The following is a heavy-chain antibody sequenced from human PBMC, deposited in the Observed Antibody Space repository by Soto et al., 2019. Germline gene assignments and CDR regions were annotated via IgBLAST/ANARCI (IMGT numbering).Heavy chain of an antibody. J-gene: IGHJ4*02. Sequence: QVQLQESGPGLVKPSQTLSLTCTVSGGSISSGGYYWSWIRQHPGKGLGWIGYIYYSGSTYYNPSLKSRVTISVDTSKNQFSLKLSSVTAADTAVYYCARLSIAAAGRRVSDYWGQGTLVTVSS. CDR3: ARLSIAAAGRRVSDY. V-gene: IGHV4-31*03. CDR1: GGSISSGGYY. CDR2: IYYSGST. D-gene: IGHD6-13*01.